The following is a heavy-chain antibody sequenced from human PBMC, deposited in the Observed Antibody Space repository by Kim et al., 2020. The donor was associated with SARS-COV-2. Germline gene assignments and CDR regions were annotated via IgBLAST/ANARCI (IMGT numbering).Heavy chain of an antibody. CDR3: ARNAYDFWSGSWSDY. CDR1: GYSFTSYW. CDR2: IDPSDSYT. Sequence: GESLKISCKGSGYSFTSYWISWVRQMPGKGLEWMGRIDPSDSYTNYSPSFQGHVTISADKSISTAYLQWSSLKASDTAMYYCARNAYDFWSGSWSDYWGQGTLVTVSS. D-gene: IGHD3-3*01. J-gene: IGHJ4*02. V-gene: IGHV5-10-1*01.